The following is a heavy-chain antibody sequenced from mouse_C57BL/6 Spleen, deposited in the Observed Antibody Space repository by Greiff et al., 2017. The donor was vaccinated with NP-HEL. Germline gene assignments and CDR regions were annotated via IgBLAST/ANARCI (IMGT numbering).Heavy chain of an antibody. V-gene: IGHV1-15*01. CDR3: TRSMVTTGDYFDY. J-gene: IGHJ2*01. D-gene: IGHD2-2*01. CDR2: IDPETGGT. CDR1: GYTFTDYE. Sequence: QVQLQQSGAELVRPGASVTLSCKASGYTFTDYEMHWVKQTPVHGLEWIGAIDPETGGTAYNQKFKGKAILTADKSSSTAYMELRSLTSEDSAVYYCTRSMVTTGDYFDYWGQGTTLTVSS.